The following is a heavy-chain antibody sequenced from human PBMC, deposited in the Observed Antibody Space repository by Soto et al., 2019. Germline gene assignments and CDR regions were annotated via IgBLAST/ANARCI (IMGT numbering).Heavy chain of an antibody. CDR2: ISGSGGST. Sequence: EVQLLESGGGLVQPGGSLRLSCAASGLTFSSYAMSWVRQAPGKGLEWVSAISGSGGSTYYADSVKGRFTIPRDNSKNTLYLQMNSLRAEDTAVYYCAKSFAGYCSGGSCYSEWYFDLWGRGTLVTVSS. V-gene: IGHV3-23*01. D-gene: IGHD2-15*01. J-gene: IGHJ2*01. CDR3: AKSFAGYCSGGSCYSEWYFDL. CDR1: GLTFSSYA.